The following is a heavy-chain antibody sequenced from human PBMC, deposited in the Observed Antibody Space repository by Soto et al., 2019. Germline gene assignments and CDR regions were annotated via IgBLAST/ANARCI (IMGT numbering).Heavy chain of an antibody. J-gene: IGHJ4*02. Sequence: GESLKLSCTHSGCTFPPFFIAWVRQMPGKGLEWMGTIYPDDSDTRYSPSFQGQVTISADKSIQTAYLQWGSLKASDSALYYCAKDRSCSGGYCYSALDSWGQGTPVTVSS. CDR3: AKDRSCSGGYCYSALDS. CDR1: GCTFPPFF. CDR2: IYPDDSDT. D-gene: IGHD2-15*01. V-gene: IGHV5-51*01.